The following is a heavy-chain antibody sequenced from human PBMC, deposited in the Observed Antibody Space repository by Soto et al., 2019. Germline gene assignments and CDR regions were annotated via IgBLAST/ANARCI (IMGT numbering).Heavy chain of an antibody. CDR1: GDSISSYS. J-gene: IGHJ6*02. CDR3: ARHNGPLYVGYYYDMDV. CDR2: IHYSGYT. Sequence: SETMSLTCTVSGDSISSYSLSWIRQNPGKGLEWIGNIHYSGYTYYNPSLKSRVTISVDTSKNQFSLKLSSVTAADTAVYYCARHNGPLYVGYYYDMDVWGQGTTVTVSS. V-gene: IGHV4-59*04. D-gene: IGHD3-16*01.